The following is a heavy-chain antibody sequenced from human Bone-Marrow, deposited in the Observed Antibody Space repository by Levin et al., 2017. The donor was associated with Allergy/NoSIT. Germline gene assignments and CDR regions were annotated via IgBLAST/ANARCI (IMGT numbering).Heavy chain of an antibody. CDR1: GYTFSSHS. CDR3: ARHHYDSGANWNDYCDN. V-gene: IGHV3-23*01. Sequence: PGGSLRLSCAASGYTFSSHSISWVRQAPGKGLEWVSAVTVDGFGTHYADSVKGRFTVSRDNSKSTVSLLMSSLRAEDTAVYYCARHHYDSGANWNDYCDNWGQGTLVTVSS. D-gene: IGHD1-1*01. J-gene: IGHJ4*02. CDR2: VTVDGFGT.